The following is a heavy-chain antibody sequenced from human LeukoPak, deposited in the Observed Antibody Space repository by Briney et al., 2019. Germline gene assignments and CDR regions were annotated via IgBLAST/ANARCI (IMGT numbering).Heavy chain of an antibody. CDR2: IYSGGST. CDR3: ARSKGYCSSTSCYKAYYYYMDV. V-gene: IGHV3-53*05. CDR1: GFTVSSNY. Sequence: PGGSLRLSCAASGFTVSSNYMSWVRQAPGKGLEWVSVIYSGGSTYYADSVKGRFTISRDNSKNTLYLQMNSLRAEDTAVYYCARSKGYCSSTSCYKAYYYYMDVWGKGTTVTVSS. J-gene: IGHJ6*03. D-gene: IGHD2-2*02.